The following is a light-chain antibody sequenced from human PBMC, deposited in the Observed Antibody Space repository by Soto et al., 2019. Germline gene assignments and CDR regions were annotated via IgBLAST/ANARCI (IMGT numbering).Light chain of an antibody. V-gene: IGKV3-20*01. J-gene: IGKJ5*01. CDR1: QSVTSTS. Sequence: EMVFTTSPDTLSLSPGERCSVSCTSSQSVTSTSLAWYQQKPGQAPRLLMYGASSRATGTPDRISGGGSGTDFTLTISRLEPEDFAVYYCQHYVTSSITFGQGKRLEIK. CDR2: GAS. CDR3: QHYVTSSIT.